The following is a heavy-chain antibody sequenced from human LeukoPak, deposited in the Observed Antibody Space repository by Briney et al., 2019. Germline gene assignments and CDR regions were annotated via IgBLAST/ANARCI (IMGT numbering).Heavy chain of an antibody. CDR1: GFEFSIYW. CDR2: INGAGSGK. V-gene: IGHV3-7*01. J-gene: IGHJ4*02. D-gene: IGHD5-12*01. Sequence: PGGSLRLSCAASGFEFSIYWMSWVRQAPGKGLEWVANINGAGSGKDHVDSVKGRFTISRDNAKGSLSLQMNSLRVEDTAVYYCARERWLQPDYWGQGILVTVSS. CDR3: ARERWLQPDY.